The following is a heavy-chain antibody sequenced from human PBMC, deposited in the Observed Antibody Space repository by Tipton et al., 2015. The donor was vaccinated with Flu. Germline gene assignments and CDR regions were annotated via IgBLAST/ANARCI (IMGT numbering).Heavy chain of an antibody. CDR1: GGSFSGHY. CDR3: ARGLYGSGSYQRRYFDS. J-gene: IGHJ4*02. Sequence: GLVKPSETLSLTCAVYGGSFSGHYWSWIRRPPGKGLEWIGEINHSGSPNYNPSLKSRVTISVDTSKNQFSLKVTSLTAADTAVYYCARGLYGSGSYQRRYFDSWGQGTLVTVSS. CDR2: INHSGSP. V-gene: IGHV4-34*01. D-gene: IGHD3-10*01.